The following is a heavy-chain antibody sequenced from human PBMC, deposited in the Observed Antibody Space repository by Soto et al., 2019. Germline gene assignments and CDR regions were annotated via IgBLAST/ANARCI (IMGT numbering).Heavy chain of an antibody. Sequence: EVRLVESGGGLVQPGRSLRLSCAASGFTFEDYAMHWVRQAPGKGLEWVSGINWNSGSKAYADSVKGRFTISRENAENSLDLEMNSLRVEDTAFYYCAKGARPLRDFDNLDYWGQGTLITVSS. D-gene: IGHD3-9*01. CDR2: INWNSGSK. CDR3: AKGARPLRDFDNLDY. J-gene: IGHJ4*02. V-gene: IGHV3-9*01. CDR1: GFTFEDYA.